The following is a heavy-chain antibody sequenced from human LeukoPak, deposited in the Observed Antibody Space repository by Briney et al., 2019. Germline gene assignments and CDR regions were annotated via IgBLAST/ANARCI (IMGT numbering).Heavy chain of an antibody. J-gene: IGHJ5*02. V-gene: IGHV1-18*01. CDR2: IIAYNGNT. CDR1: GYTFTSYG. CDR3: ARSYQNLVGIAVTDWFDP. Sequence: ASVKVSCEASGYTFTSYGISWVRQAPGQGLEWMGWIIAYNGNTNYAQKLQGRVTMTTDTSTSTAYMELRSLRSDDTAVYYCARSYQNLVGIAVTDWFDPWGQGTLVTVSS. D-gene: IGHD6-19*01.